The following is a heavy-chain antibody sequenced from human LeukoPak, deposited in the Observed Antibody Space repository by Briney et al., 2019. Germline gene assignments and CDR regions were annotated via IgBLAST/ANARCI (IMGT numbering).Heavy chain of an antibody. CDR2: ISGSGGST. J-gene: IGHJ4*02. V-gene: IGHV3-23*01. D-gene: IGHD2-2*02. Sequence: GGSLRLSCAASGFTFSSYAMSWVRQAPGKRLEWVSAISGSGGSTYYADSVKGRFTISRDNSRNTLYLQMNSLRAEDTAVYYCANTIYCSSTSRYTHDYWGQGTLVTVSS. CDR3: ANTIYCSSTSRYTHDY. CDR1: GFTFSSYA.